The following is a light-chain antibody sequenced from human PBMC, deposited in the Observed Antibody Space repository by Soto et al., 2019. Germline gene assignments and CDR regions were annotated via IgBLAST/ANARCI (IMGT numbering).Light chain of an antibody. Sequence: QSVLTQPRSVSGSPGQSVTISCTGTSSDVGNYNYVSWYQQHPGKAPKLMIYDVDKRPSGVPDRFSGSKSGNTASLTISGLQAEDEADYYCCSYAGSYTLVFGGGTKSPS. CDR3: CSYAGSYTLV. V-gene: IGLV2-11*01. CDR2: DVD. J-gene: IGLJ2*01. CDR1: SSDVGNYNY.